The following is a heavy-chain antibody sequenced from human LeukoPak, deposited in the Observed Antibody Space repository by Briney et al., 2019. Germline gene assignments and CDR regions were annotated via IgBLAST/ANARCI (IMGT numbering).Heavy chain of an antibody. CDR2: ITSGGTYT. J-gene: IGHJ4*02. V-gene: IGHV3-21*06. D-gene: IGHD3-9*01. CDR1: GFTFSTYN. Sequence: GGSLRLSCAASGFTFSTYNMNWVRQAPGKGLEWVSSITSGGTYTNYADSVKGRFTTSRDNAKNSLSLQLSSLRAEDTAVYYCARGHYDILTASYKWTPDYWGQGILVTVSS. CDR3: ARGHYDILTASYKWTPDY.